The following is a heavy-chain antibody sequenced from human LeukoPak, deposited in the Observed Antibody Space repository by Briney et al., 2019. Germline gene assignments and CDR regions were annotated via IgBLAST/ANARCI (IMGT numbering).Heavy chain of an antibody. CDR1: EFTFSDYD. V-gene: IGHV3-11*04. CDR2: ISSSGRYK. D-gene: IGHD3-22*01. J-gene: IGHJ4*02. Sequence: GGSLRLSCAASEFTFSDYDMSWIRQAPGKGLEWVSYISSSGRYKYYADSVKGRFTISRDSAKNSLYLQMNSLRAEDTAVYYCARDLGDDSSGYYDYWGQGTLVTVSS. CDR3: ARDLGDDSSGYYDY.